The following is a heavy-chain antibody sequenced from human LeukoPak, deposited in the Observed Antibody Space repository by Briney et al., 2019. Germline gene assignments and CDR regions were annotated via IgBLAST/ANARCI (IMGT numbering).Heavy chain of an antibody. CDR1: GYSFTSYW. CDR3: TARGYYFDY. CDR2: IYPGDSET. V-gene: IGHV5-51*01. D-gene: IGHD3-16*01. Sequence: GESLQISCKGSGYSFTSYWIGWVRQLPGKGLEWMGIIYPGDSETRYSPSFQDQVPISADKSISTAYLQWSSLKASDTAMYYCTARGYYFDYWGQGTLVTVSS. J-gene: IGHJ4*02.